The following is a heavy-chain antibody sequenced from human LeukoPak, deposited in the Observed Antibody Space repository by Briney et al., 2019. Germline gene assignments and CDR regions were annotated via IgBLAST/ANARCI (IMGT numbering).Heavy chain of an antibody. D-gene: IGHD3-10*01. J-gene: IGHJ4*02. CDR1: GFTFSNYA. V-gene: IGHV3-23*01. CDR2: ITGSGDIT. CDR3: ARVDYGSGSKGDY. Sequence: GGSLRLSCAVSGFTFSNYALSWVRQAPGKGLEWLSAITGSGDITYYADSVKGRFTVSRDISKNTLYLQMNSLRAEDTALYYCARVDYGSGSKGDYWGQGTLVTVSS.